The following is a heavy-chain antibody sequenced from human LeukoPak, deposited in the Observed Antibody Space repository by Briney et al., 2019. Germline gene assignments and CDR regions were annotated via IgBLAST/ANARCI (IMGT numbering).Heavy chain of an antibody. D-gene: IGHD5-18*01. Sequence: ASVKVSCKASGYIFTNYAMIWVRQAPGQGLECMRWINTNTGNPTFAQGFTGRFVFSLDTSVSTAYLQISSLKAEDTAVYYCAREGEYSYGTKYFYMDVWGKGTTVTVSS. CDR1: GYIFTNYA. CDR3: AREGEYSYGTKYFYMDV. V-gene: IGHV7-4-1*02. J-gene: IGHJ6*03. CDR2: INTNTGNP.